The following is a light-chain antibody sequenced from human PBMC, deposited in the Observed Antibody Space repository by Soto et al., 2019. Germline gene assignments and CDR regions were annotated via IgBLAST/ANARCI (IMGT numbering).Light chain of an antibody. CDR1: QSVSNSL. CDR3: QLYDGSLFT. Sequence: DIVLTQSPGTLSLSPGERATLSCRASQSVSNSLLAWYQQKPGQAPRPLIYGASNRATGVPDRFSGSGSGTEFTLSSSRLEPEDFAVYYCQLYDGSLFTFGPGTKVDVK. V-gene: IGKV3-20*01. CDR2: GAS. J-gene: IGKJ3*01.